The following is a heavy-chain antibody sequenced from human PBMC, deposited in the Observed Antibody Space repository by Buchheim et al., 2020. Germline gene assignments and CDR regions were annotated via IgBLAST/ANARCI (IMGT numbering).Heavy chain of an antibody. CDR3: ARLIGYYDILTGYGMDV. D-gene: IGHD3-9*01. Sequence: EVQLVESGGGLVQPGGSLRLSCAASGFTVSSNYMSWIRQAPGKGLEWVSVIYSGGSTYYADSVKGRFTISRDNSKNTLYLQMNSLRAEDTAVYYCARLIGYYDILTGYGMDVWGQGTT. V-gene: IGHV3-66*01. J-gene: IGHJ6*02. CDR1: GFTVSSNY. CDR2: IYSGGST.